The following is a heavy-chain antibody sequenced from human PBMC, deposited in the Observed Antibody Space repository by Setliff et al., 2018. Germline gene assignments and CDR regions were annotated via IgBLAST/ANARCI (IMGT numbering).Heavy chain of an antibody. CDR1: GGSISSHY. J-gene: IGHJ3*02. Sequence: SETLSLTCTVSGGSISSHYWSWIRQPSGKGLEWIGSIYYSGSTNYNPSLKSRVTISVDTSKNQVSLKLSSVTAADTAVYYCARGKTFFGAFIRAFDIWGQGRMVTVSS. CDR2: IYYSGST. CDR3: ARGKTFFGAFIRAFDI. V-gene: IGHV4-59*11. D-gene: IGHD3-3*01.